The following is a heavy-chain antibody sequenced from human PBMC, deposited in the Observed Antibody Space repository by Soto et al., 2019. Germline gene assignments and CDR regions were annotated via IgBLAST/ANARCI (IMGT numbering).Heavy chain of an antibody. D-gene: IGHD4-17*01. CDR2: MNPNSGNT. J-gene: IGHJ6*03. CDR3: ATTVTNGAYYYYYMDV. V-gene: IGHV1-8*01. Sequence: QVQLVQSGAEVKKPGASVKVSCKASGYTFTSYDINWVRQATEQGLEWMGWMNPNSGNTGYAQKFQGRVTMTRNTSISTAYMELSSLRSEDTAVYYCATTVTNGAYYYYYMDVWGKGTTVTVSS. CDR1: GYTFTSYD.